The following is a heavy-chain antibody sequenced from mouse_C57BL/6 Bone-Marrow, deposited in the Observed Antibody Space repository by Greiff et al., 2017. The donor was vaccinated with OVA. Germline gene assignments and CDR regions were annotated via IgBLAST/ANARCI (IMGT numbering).Heavy chain of an antibody. J-gene: IGHJ4*01. CDR2: INPNNGGT. CDR3: ASYDYDGGYAMDY. D-gene: IGHD2-4*01. CDR1: GYTFTDYY. Sequence: EVQLQQSGPELVKPGASVKISCKASGYTFTDYYMNWVKQSHGKSLEWIGDINPNNGGTSYNQKFKGKATLTVDKSSSTAYMELRSLTSEDSAVYYCASYDYDGGYAMDYGGQGTSVTVSS. V-gene: IGHV1-26*01.